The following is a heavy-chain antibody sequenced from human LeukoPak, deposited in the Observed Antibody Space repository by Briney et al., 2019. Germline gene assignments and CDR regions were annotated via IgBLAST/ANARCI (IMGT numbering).Heavy chain of an antibody. CDR2: IYYLETT. CDR1: GGSISSRGYY. Sequence: SETLSLTCTVSGGSISSRGYYWSWIRQHPGKGLEWIGYIYYLETTYYNPSLKSRVTISVDTSKNQFSLKLSSVTAADTAVYYCARENSNSWYLDYWGQGTLVTVSS. D-gene: IGHD6-13*01. J-gene: IGHJ4*02. V-gene: IGHV4-61*08. CDR3: ARENSNSWYLDY.